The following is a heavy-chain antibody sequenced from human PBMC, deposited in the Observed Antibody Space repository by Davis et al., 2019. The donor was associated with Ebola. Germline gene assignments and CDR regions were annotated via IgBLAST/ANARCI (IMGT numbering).Heavy chain of an antibody. J-gene: IGHJ5*02. CDR2: ISGDGGST. CDR1: GFTFDDYA. D-gene: IGHD6-19*01. CDR3: AKEASGWYIYNWFDP. V-gene: IGHV3-43*02. Sequence: PGGSLRLSCAASGFTFDDYAMHWVRQAPGKGLEWVSLISGDGGSTYYADSVKGRFTISRDNSKNSLYLQMNSLRTEDTALYYCAKEASGWYIYNWFDPWGQGTLVTVSS.